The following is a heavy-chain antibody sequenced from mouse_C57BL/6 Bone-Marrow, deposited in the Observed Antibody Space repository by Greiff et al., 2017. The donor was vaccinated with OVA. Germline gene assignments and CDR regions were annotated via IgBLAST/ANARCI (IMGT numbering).Heavy chain of an antibody. CDR1: GYTFTDYE. CDR2: IDPETGGT. Sequence: QVQLHQSGAELVRPGASVTLSCTASGYTFTDYEMHWVKQTPVHGLEWIGAIDPETGGTAYNQKFKGKAILTADKSSSTAYMELRSLTSEDSAVYYCTRIPRGALMDYWGQGTSVTVSS. V-gene: IGHV1-15*01. CDR3: TRIPRGALMDY. J-gene: IGHJ4*01.